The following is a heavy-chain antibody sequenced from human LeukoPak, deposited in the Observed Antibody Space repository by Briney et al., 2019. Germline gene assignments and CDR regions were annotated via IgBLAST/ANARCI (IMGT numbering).Heavy chain of an antibody. CDR1: GGSFSGYY. CDR3: ARGGRYCSSTSCRNWFDP. J-gene: IGHJ5*02. Sequence: KPSETLSLTCAVYGGSFSGYYWSWIRQPPGKGLEWIGEINHSGSTNYNPSLRSRVAISVDTSKNQFSLKLSSVTAADTAVYYCARGGRYCSSTSCRNWFDPWGQGTLVTVSS. D-gene: IGHD2-2*01. V-gene: IGHV4-34*01. CDR2: INHSGST.